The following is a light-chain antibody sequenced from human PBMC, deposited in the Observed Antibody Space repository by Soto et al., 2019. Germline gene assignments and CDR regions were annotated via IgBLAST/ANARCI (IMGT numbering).Light chain of an antibody. J-gene: IGLJ1*01. CDR3: SSYTTVFTYV. CDR1: TSNILRNY. Sequence: QSVLTQPPSASGNPGQRLTISCSGSTSNILRNYVYWYRQLPGTAPRLLISMNDQRPSGVPDRFSGSKSGTSASLAISGLRSEDEADYYCSSYTTVFTYVFGTGTKVTVL. V-gene: IGLV1-47*01. CDR2: MND.